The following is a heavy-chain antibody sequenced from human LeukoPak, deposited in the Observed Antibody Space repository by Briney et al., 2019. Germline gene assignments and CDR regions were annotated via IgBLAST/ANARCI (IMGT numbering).Heavy chain of an antibody. V-gene: IGHV3-48*01. CDR2: ISSSSSTI. J-gene: IGHJ4*02. Sequence: HPGGSLRLSCAASGFTFSSYSMNWVRQAPGKGLEWVSYISSSSSTIYYADSVKGRFTISRDNAKNSLYLQMNSLRAEDTAVYYCAREGCSSTSCYLWEYWGQGTLVTVSS. CDR3: AREGCSSTSCYLWEY. CDR1: GFTFSSYS. D-gene: IGHD2-2*01.